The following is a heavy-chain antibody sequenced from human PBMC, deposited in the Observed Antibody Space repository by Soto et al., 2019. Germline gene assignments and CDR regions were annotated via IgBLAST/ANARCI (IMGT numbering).Heavy chain of an antibody. D-gene: IGHD6-19*01. Sequence: SETMSLTCAVHGESLSGYGGPFSGYYWSWISQTPEKGVGCSGENNNRRGTNNEPALKTRVTNTVNTTKNQYSRTLNSVTAADTAVYYCARGQRRGGSRGSYLWGQGTLVTVSS. CDR1: GGPFSGYY. J-gene: IGHJ5*02. CDR2: NNNRRGT. CDR3: ARGQRRGGSRGSYL. V-gene: IGHV4-34*01.